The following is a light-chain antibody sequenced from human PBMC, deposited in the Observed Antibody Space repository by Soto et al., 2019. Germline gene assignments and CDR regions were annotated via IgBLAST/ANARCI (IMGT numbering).Light chain of an antibody. CDR1: SSDVGGYNY. V-gene: IGLV2-11*01. CDR2: DVN. CDR3: SSYTGTYTFSFV. J-gene: IGLJ1*01. Sequence: QSALTQPRSVSGSPGQSVTISCTGTSSDVGGYNYVSWYQQHPGKAPKLIIYDVNKRPSGVPDRFSGSKSGNTASLTISGLQAEDEADYYCSSYTGTYTFSFVFGIGTKVTVL.